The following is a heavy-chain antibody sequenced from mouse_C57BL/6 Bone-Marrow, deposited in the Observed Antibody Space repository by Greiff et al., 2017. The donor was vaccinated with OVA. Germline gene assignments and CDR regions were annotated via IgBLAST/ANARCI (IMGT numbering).Heavy chain of an antibody. V-gene: IGHV1-59*01. D-gene: IGHD1-1*01. CDR1: GYTFTSYW. J-gene: IGHJ2*01. CDR2: IDTSDSYT. CDR3: ARGYYGPFDY. Sequence: QVQLQQPGAELVRPGTSVKLSCKASGYTFTSYWMHWVKQRPGQGLEWIGVIDTSDSYTNYNQKFKGKATLTVDTSSSTAYMQLSSLTSEDSAVYYCARGYYGPFDYWGQGTTLTVSS.